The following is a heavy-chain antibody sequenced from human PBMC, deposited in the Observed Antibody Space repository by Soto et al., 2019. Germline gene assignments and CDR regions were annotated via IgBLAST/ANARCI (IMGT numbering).Heavy chain of an antibody. CDR1: GGSISSGDCY. J-gene: IGHJ4*02. CDR2: IYYSGST. D-gene: IGHD3-10*01. V-gene: IGHV4-30-4*01. Sequence: LSLTCTVSGGSISSGDCYWSWIRQPPGKGLEWIGYIYYSGSTYYNPSLKSRVTISVDTSKNQFSLKLSSVTAADTAVYYCARGDNGSGSYYWGQGTLVTVSS. CDR3: ARGDNGSGSYY.